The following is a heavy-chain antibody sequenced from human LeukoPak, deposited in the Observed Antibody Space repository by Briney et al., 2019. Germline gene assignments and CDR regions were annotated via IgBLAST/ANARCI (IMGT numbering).Heavy chain of an antibody. CDR1: GFTFSNFG. CDR3: AREGYYAFDI. Sequence: PGSSLRLSCAASGFTFSNFGIHWVRQAPGKGLEWVALISHGGSNQYYPDTVKGRVTISRDNSENTLSLHLNSLRGEDTAVYYCAREGYYAFDIWGQGTMVSVCS. J-gene: IGHJ3*02. D-gene: IGHD3-22*01. CDR2: ISHGGSNQ. V-gene: IGHV3-30-3*01.